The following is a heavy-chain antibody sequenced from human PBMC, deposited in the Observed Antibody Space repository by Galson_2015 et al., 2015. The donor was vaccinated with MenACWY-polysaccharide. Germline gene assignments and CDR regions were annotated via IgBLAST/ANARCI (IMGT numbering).Heavy chain of an antibody. CDR3: ARDKDYGDYSLFDS. D-gene: IGHD4-17*01. CDR1: GFPFSTYV. V-gene: IGHV3-23*01. Sequence: SLRLSCAASGFPFSTYVMSWVRQAPGKGLEWVSTITYSGGSTNYADSVKGRFTISRDNSKNTLYLQMNSLRVEDTAVYYCARDKDYGDYSLFDSWGQGTLVTVSS. CDR2: ITYSGGST. J-gene: IGHJ4*02.